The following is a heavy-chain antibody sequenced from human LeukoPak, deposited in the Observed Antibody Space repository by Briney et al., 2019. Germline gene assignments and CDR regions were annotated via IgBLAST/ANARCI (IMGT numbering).Heavy chain of an antibody. V-gene: IGHV1-18*04. CDR2: ISAYNGNT. Sequence: ASVKVSCKASGYTFTSYYMHWVRQAPGQGLEWMGWISAYNGNTNYAQKFQGRVTITRDTSASTAYMELSSLRSEDTAVYYCARDPPPGTTSDVNAFDIWGQGTMVTVSS. J-gene: IGHJ3*02. CDR1: GYTFTSYY. CDR3: ARDPPPGTTSDVNAFDI. D-gene: IGHD1-1*01.